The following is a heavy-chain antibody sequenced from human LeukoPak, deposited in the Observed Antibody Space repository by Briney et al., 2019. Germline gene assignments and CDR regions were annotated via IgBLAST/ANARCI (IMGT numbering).Heavy chain of an antibody. CDR2: IYYSGST. CDR3: ARLPYGGSINCYSPYYFDF. CDR1: GYSISRGYF. Sequence: SETLSLTCAVSGYSISRGYFWGWIRHPPGKGLEWIGSIYYSGSTYHNPSLKSRVTISVHTSKNHFSPKLSSVPAAGTAVYYCARLPYGGSINCYSPYYFDFWGQGTLVTVSS. V-gene: IGHV4-38-2*01. J-gene: IGHJ4*02. D-gene: IGHD2-2*01.